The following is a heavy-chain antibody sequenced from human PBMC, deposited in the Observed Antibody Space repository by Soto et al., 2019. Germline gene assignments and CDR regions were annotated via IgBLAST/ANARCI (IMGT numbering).Heavy chain of an antibody. CDR3: ARRKGSGWSYYYYYGMEV. CDR1: GYNFTSYW. Sequence: PGESLKSSCNGSGYNFTSYWIGWVRQMPGKGLEWMGIIYPGDSDTRYSPSFQGQVTISADKSISTAYLQWSSLKASDTAMYYCARRKGSGWSYYYYYGMEVWGQGTTVTVSS. CDR2: IYPGDSDT. V-gene: IGHV5-51*01. J-gene: IGHJ6*02. D-gene: IGHD6-19*01.